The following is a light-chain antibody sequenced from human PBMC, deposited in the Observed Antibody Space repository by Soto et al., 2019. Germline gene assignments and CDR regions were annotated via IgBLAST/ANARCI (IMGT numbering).Light chain of an antibody. CDR2: DVS. V-gene: IGLV2-14*01. CDR3: TSYTSDSTYV. Sequence: QSALTQPASVSGCPGQSITISCTGASTDVGRYNYVSWYQQHPGKAPKLMVYDVSNRPSWVSNRFSGSKSGITASLTISGLQAEDEADYYCTSYTSDSTYVFGTGTKVPVL. CDR1: STDVGRYNY. J-gene: IGLJ1*01.